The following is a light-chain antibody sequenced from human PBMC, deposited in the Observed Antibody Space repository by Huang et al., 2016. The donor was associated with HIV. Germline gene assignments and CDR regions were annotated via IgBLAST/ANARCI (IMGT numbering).Light chain of an antibody. V-gene: IGKV3-20*01. CDR3: QQYGGTPRT. J-gene: IGKJ1*01. Sequence: EIVLTQSPGTLSLSPGERATVSCRASQSVSSSLAWYQQKPGHAPRLLIYGASTKVPGIPDRFRGSGSETDFTLTISRLEPEDFAIYYCQQYGGTPRTFGQGTKVEIK. CDR2: GAS. CDR1: QSVSSS.